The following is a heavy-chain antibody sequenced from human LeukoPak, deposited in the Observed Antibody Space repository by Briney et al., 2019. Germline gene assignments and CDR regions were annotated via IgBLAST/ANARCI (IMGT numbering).Heavy chain of an antibody. D-gene: IGHD3-10*01. CDR2: MNPNSGNA. CDR3: GRPLQRGSWTQRALDY. J-gene: IGHJ4*02. V-gene: IGHV1-8*01. Sequence: ASVKVSCKASGYTFTSYDISWVRQATVQGLEWMGWMNPNSGNAGYAQRFQGRVTMTRNNSISTAYMELTSLRSEDTAVYYCGRPLQRGSWTQRALDYWGQGTLVTVSS. CDR1: GYTFTSYD.